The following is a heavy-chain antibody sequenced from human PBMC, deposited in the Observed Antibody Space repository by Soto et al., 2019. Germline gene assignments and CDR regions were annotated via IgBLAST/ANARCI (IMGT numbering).Heavy chain of an antibody. D-gene: IGHD3-22*01. CDR3: ARELYYYDSSGPDAFDI. CDR2: ISAYNGNT. J-gene: IGHJ3*02. Sequence: ASVKVSCKASGCTFTSYGISWVRQAPGQGLEWMGWISAYNGNTNYAQKLQGRVTMTTDTSTSTAYMELRSLRSDDTAVYYCARELYYYDSSGPDAFDIWGQGTMVTVSS. V-gene: IGHV1-18*01. CDR1: GCTFTSYG.